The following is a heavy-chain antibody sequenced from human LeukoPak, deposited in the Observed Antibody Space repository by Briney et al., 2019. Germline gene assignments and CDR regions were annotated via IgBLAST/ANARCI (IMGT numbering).Heavy chain of an antibody. V-gene: IGHV3-74*01. J-gene: IGHJ6*04. CDR1: GFTFTSHW. CDR2: INGDGSGT. CDR3: ARDRGFGQADA. D-gene: IGHD3-10*01. Sequence: GGSLRLSCTASGFTFTSHWMHWVRQVPGKGLVWVSRINGDGSGTNHADSVKGRFTISRDNAKNTLYLQMNSLRVEDTAVYYCARDRGFGQADAWGKGTTVTVSS.